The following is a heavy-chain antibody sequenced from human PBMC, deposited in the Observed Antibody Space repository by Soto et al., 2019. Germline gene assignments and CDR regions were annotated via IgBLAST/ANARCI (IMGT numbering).Heavy chain of an antibody. D-gene: IGHD5-12*01. CDR2: IYYSGST. Sequence: SETLSLTCTVSGGSISSSSYYWGWIRQPPGKGLEWIGSIYYSGSTYYNPSLKSRVTISVDTSKNQFSLKLSSVTAADTAVYYCARLVRLVQEWLHIKYYFDYWGQGTLVTVSS. V-gene: IGHV4-39*01. CDR1: GGSISSSSYY. CDR3: ARLVRLVQEWLHIKYYFDY. J-gene: IGHJ4*02.